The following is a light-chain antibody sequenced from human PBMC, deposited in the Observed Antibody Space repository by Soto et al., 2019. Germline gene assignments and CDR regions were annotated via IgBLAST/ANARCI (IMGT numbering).Light chain of an antibody. Sequence: DIQMTQSPSTLSASVGDRVTITCRASQRISSWLAWYQQKPGKAPNLLIYKASSLESGVPSRFSGSGSGTEFTLTISSLQPDDFATYYCQQYNNYPFTFGPGTKVDIK. CDR2: KAS. CDR1: QRISSW. J-gene: IGKJ3*01. CDR3: QQYNNYPFT. V-gene: IGKV1-5*03.